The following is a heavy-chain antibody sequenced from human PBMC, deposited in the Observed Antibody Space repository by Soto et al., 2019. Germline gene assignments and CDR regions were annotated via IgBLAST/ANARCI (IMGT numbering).Heavy chain of an antibody. CDR2: IKSKNDGDTT. V-gene: IGHV3-15*01. Sequence: EVVLEESGGGCIKPGGSLKLSCAPAGCTFDKAWLSWVRQAPGSGLEWVGRIKSKNDGDTTAYAAPVKDRFTISRDVSKETLYLQMNSLMSEDQAVYYCTTGLGQQQAVFDFWGQGTPVTVSS. CDR3: TTGLGQQQAVFDF. D-gene: IGHD6-13*01. CDR1: GCTFDKAW. J-gene: IGHJ4*02.